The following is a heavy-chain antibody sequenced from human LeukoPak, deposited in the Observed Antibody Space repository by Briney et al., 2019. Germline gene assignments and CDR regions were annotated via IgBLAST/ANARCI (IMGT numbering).Heavy chain of an antibody. D-gene: IGHD3-10*01. CDR1: GFTFDDYA. J-gene: IGHJ4*02. CDR3: AKDLELWFGELSVYFDY. V-gene: IGHV3-23*01. Sequence: PGGSLRLSCAASGFTFDDYAMHWVRQAPGKGLEWVSAISGSGGSTYYADSVKGRFTISRDNSKNTLYLQMNSLRAEDTAVYYCAKDLELWFGELSVYFDYWGQGTLVTVSS. CDR2: ISGSGGST.